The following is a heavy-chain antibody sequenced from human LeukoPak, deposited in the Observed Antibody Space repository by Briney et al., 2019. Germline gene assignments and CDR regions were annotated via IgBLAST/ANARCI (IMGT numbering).Heavy chain of an antibody. Sequence: PSETLSLTCAVSGGSISSSNWWSWVRQPRVKGLEWIGYIYYSGSTNYNPSLKSRVTRSVDTSKNQFSLKMSSVTAADTAVYYSASGDSSSSWYPHYFDYWGQGTLVTVSS. CDR2: IYYSGST. V-gene: IGHV4-4*02. CDR3: ASGDSSSSWYPHYFDY. CDR1: GGSISSSNW. J-gene: IGHJ4*02. D-gene: IGHD6-13*01.